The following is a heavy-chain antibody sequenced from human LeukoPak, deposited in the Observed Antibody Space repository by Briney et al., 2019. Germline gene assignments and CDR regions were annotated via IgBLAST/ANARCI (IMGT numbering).Heavy chain of an antibody. V-gene: IGHV3-43*02. CDR3: AKGHYYDSSASDY. CDR1: GFTFSSYS. D-gene: IGHD3-22*01. CDR2: ISGDGGST. Sequence: PGGSLRLSCAASGFTFSSYSMNWVRQAPGKGLEWVSLISGDGGSTYYADSVKGRFTISRDNSKNSLYLQMNSLRTEDTALYCCAKGHYYDSSASDYWGQGTLVTVSS. J-gene: IGHJ4*02.